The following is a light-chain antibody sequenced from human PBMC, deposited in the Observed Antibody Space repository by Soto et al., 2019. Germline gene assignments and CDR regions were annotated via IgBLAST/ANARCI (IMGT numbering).Light chain of an antibody. CDR3: RQYGSAPSYT. CDR1: QSVSSSSY. J-gene: IGKJ2*01. CDR2: GAS. V-gene: IGKV3-20*01. Sequence: EIVLTQSPGTLSLSPGERATLSCRASQSVSSSSYLAWYQQKPGQAPRLLIYGASSRATGIPDRFSGSGSGTDFPLTISRREPEDFAVYYCRQYGSAPSYTFGQGTKLEIK.